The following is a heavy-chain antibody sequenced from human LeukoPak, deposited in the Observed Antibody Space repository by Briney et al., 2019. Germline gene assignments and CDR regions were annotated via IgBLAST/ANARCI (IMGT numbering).Heavy chain of an antibody. Sequence: GGSLRLSCVASGFDFNYYDMNWVRQAPGKGLEWVSSISSSSSYIYFADSTKGRFTISRDNANNSVFLQMSSLRTEDTAVYYCARRGGLSSGRGIDHWGQGTLVTVSS. CDR2: ISSSSSYI. CDR1: GFDFNYYD. CDR3: ARRGGLSSGRGIDH. J-gene: IGHJ4*02. V-gene: IGHV3-21*01. D-gene: IGHD3-16*01.